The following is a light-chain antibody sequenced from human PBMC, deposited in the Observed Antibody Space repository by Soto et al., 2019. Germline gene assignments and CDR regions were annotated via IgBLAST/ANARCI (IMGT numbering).Light chain of an antibody. V-gene: IGKV3D-15*01. CDR1: ERLTTN. CDR3: QQYNKWPRT. Sequence: EIVMTQSPATLSVSPGEGVTLSCRASERLTTNLAWYQQSPGQAPRLLIYGTYTRATGIPTRFSGSGTGTEFTLTISSLESEDFEVYYCQQYNKWPRTLGGGTNVDIK. CDR2: GTY. J-gene: IGKJ4*01.